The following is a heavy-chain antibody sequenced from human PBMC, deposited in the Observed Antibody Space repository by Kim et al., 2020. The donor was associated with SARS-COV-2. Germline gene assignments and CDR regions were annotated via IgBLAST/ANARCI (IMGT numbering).Heavy chain of an antibody. CDR3: ARHGRTYYYDSSGYDPLYYGMDV. CDR2: IYPGDSDT. V-gene: IGHV5-51*01. D-gene: IGHD3-22*01. J-gene: IGHJ6*02. Sequence: GESLKISCKGSGYSFTSYWIGWVRQMPGKGLEWMGIIYPGDSDTRYSPSFQGQVTISADKSISTAYLQWSSLKASDTAMYYCARHGRTYYYDSSGYDPLYYGMDVWGQGTTVTVSS. CDR1: GYSFTSYW.